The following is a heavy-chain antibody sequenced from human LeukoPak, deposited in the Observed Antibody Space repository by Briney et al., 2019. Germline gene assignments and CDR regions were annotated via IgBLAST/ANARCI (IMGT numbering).Heavy chain of an antibody. D-gene: IGHD6-13*01. CDR3: ARKYSSSWIDY. J-gene: IGHJ4*02. CDR2: IYHSGST. Sequence: SETLSLTCTVSGGSISSYYWSWIRQPPGKGLEWIGYIYHSGSTNYNPSLKSRVTISVDTSKNQFSLKLSSVTAADTAVYYCARKYSSSWIDYWGQGTLVTVSS. CDR1: GGSISSYY. V-gene: IGHV4-59*01.